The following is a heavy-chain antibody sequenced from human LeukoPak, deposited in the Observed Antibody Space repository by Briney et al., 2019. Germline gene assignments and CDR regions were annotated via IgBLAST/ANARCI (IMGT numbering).Heavy chain of an antibody. CDR1: GFTLSNHW. CDR3: ARNNGMDV. Sequence: GGSLRLSCAASGFTLSNHWMTWVRQVPGRGPEWVANVNRDGSETYYLGSVKGRFTISKDNAKNSLYLQMNSLRAEDTALYHCARNNGMDVWGQGTTVIVSS. V-gene: IGHV3-7*03. J-gene: IGHJ6*02. CDR2: VNRDGSET.